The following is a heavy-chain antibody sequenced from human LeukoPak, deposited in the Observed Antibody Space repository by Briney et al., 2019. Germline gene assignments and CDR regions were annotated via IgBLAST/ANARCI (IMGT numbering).Heavy chain of an antibody. J-gene: IGHJ3*01. D-gene: IGHD3-10*01. CDR1: GFTFSDYG. CDR2: IRFDGSNT. Sequence: GGSLRLSCAASGFTFSDYGIHWVRQAPGKGLQWVAFIRFDGSNTYLTDSVKGRFTISRDNSKSTVYLQMNSLRVEDTAVYYCARGGGIFWGQGTMVTVSS. V-gene: IGHV3-30*02. CDR3: ARGGGIF.